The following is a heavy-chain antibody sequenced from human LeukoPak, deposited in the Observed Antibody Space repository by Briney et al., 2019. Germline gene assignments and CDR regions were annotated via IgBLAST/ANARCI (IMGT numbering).Heavy chain of an antibody. Sequence: VASVKVSCKASGYTFSDYDINWVRQATGQGLEWMGWINPNSGNAGYAQKFQGRVTMTRNTSISTAYMELSSLRCEDTAVYYCARALAWGGSSYSYYYMDVWDKGTTVTVSS. CDR1: GYTFSDYD. J-gene: IGHJ6*03. CDR2: INPNSGNA. D-gene: IGHD1-26*01. V-gene: IGHV1-8*01. CDR3: ARALAWGGSSYSYYYMDV.